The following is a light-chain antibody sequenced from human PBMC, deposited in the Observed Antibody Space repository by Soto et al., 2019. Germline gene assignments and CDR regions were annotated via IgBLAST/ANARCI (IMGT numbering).Light chain of an antibody. CDR3: QQSYSMTYS. Sequence: DIQMTQSPSSLSASVGDRVTITCRASQSISNYLNWYQHKPGKAPKVLIYAASSLESGVPSRFTGSGSGTDFSLTINSMPTADSAHYYCQQSYSMTYSVGQGTKVDSK. CDR2: AAS. V-gene: IGKV1-39*01. J-gene: IGKJ2*03. CDR1: QSISNY.